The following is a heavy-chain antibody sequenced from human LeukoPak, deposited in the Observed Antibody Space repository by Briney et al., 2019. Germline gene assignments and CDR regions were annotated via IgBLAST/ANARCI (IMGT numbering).Heavy chain of an antibody. J-gene: IGHJ5*02. Sequence: GGSLRLSCAASGFTFSSYSMNWVRQAPGKGLEWVSSISSSSSYIYYADSVKGRFTISRDNAKNSLYLQMNSLRADDTAVYYCAKDSGSYRTATSDNWFDPWGQGTLVTVSS. V-gene: IGHV3-21*04. CDR2: ISSSSSYI. CDR1: GFTFSSYS. D-gene: IGHD1-26*01. CDR3: AKDSGSYRTATSDNWFDP.